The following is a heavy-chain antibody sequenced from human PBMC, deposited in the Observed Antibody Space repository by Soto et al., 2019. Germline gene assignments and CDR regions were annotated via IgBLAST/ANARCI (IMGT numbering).Heavy chain of an antibody. Sequence: GASVKVSCKAAGYTFTIYPMHWVRQAPGQGLEWMGWINAGNGDTKYSQKFQGRVTITRDTSASTAYMELSSLRSEDTAVYYCARDWTDYDSSYYFAYWGQGTLVTVSS. CDR3: ARDWTDYDSSYYFAY. CDR2: INAGNGDT. D-gene: IGHD3-22*01. V-gene: IGHV1-3*01. J-gene: IGHJ4*02. CDR1: GYTFTIYP.